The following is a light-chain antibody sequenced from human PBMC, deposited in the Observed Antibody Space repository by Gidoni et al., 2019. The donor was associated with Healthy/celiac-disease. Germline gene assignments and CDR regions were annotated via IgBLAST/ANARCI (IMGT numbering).Light chain of an antibody. J-gene: IGKJ1*01. V-gene: IGKV1-39*01. CDR2: AAS. Sequence: DIQMTPSPSSLSASVGDRVTITCRASQSISSYLNWYQQKPGKAPKLLIYAASSLKSGVPSRFSGSGSGTDFTINISSLQPEDFATYYCQQSYSTSWTFGQGTKVEIK. CDR3: QQSYSTSWT. CDR1: QSISSY.